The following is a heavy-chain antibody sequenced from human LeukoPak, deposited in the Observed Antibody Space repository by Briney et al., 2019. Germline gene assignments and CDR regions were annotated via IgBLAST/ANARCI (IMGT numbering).Heavy chain of an antibody. CDR2: IYSSGST. Sequence: SETLSLTCTVSGGSISSYYWSWIRQSPGKGLEWIGYIYSSGSTKYNPSLSGRVTISVDTSKNHFSLRLSSVTAPDTAVYYCARHFRTGGRSTDAFDIWGQGTRVTVSS. V-gene: IGHV4-59*08. CDR3: ARHFRTGGRSTDAFDI. CDR1: GGSISSYY. D-gene: IGHD2-15*01. J-gene: IGHJ3*02.